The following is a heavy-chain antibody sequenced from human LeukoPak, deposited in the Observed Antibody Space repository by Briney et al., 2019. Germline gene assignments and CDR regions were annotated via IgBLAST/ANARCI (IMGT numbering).Heavy chain of an antibody. CDR3: ARLAAVGPYTYYYYYMDV. CDR2: INPNSGGT. D-gene: IGHD6-13*01. Sequence: GASVKVSCKASGYTFTGYYMHWVRQAPGQGLEWMGWINPNSGGTNYAQKFQGRVTMTRDTSISTAYMELNRLRSDDTAVYYCARLAAVGPYTYYYYYMDVWGKGTTVTVSS. V-gene: IGHV1-2*02. J-gene: IGHJ6*03. CDR1: GYTFTGYY.